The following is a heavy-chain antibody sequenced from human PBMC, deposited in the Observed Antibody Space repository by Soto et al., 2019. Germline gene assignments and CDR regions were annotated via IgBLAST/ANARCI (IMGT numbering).Heavy chain of an antibody. V-gene: IGHV3-23*01. D-gene: IGHD3-22*01. CDR3: AKDRETVRQWLGVDY. J-gene: IGHJ4*02. CDR2: ISGSGGST. Sequence: EVQLLESGGGLVQPGGSLRLSCAASGFTFSSYAMSWVRQAPGKGLEWISAISGSGGSTNYADSVKGRFTISRDNSKNTVYLQMTSLRAEDTAVYYSAKDRETVRQWLGVDYWGQGTLVTVSS. CDR1: GFTFSSYA.